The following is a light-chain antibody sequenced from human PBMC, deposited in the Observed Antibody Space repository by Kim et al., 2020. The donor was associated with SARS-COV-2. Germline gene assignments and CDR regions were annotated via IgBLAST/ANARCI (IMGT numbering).Light chain of an antibody. CDR3: SSYTSSSTRV. CDR1: SSDVGVYNV. J-gene: IGLJ3*02. CDR2: YVS. V-gene: IGLV2-14*04. Sequence: GQSITISCTGTSSDVGVYNVVSWHQQHPGKAPQLMIFYVSKRPSGVSNRFSGSKSGNTASLTISGLQAEDEADYYCSSYTSSSTRVFGGGTQLTVL.